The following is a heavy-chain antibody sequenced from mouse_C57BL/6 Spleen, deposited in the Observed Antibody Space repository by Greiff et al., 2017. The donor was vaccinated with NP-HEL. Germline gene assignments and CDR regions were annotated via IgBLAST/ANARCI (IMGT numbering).Heavy chain of an antibody. J-gene: IGHJ4*01. CDR3: ARSYAMDY. CDR1: GYTFTSYW. V-gene: IGHV1-69*01. CDR2: IDPSDSYT. Sequence: VQLQQPGAELVMPGASVKLSCKASGYTFTSYWMHWVKQRPGQGLEWIGEIDPSDSYTNYNQKFKGKSTLTVDKSSSTAYMQLSSLTSEDSAVYYGARSYAMDYWGQGTSVTAST.